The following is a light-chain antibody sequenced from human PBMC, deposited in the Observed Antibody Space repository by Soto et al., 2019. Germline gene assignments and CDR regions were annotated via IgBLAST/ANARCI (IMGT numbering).Light chain of an antibody. CDR3: QQYSTLPHT. CDR2: GIS. Sequence: ENVLTQSPATLPLSPGERATLSCRASQTVTNSFFAWYQQKPGQPPRLLIHGISSRATGIPDRFSGSGSGTDFTLTISSLKPEDFVVYYCQQYSTLPHTFGRGTKLEV. V-gene: IGKV3-20*01. J-gene: IGKJ2*01. CDR1: QTVTNSF.